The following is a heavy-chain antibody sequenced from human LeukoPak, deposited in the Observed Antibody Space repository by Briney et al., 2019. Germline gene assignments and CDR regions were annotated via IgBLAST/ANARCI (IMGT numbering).Heavy chain of an antibody. CDR2: IYYSGST. V-gene: IGHV4-39*01. Sequence: SETLSLTCTVSGGSISSSSYYWGWIRQPPGKGLEWIGSIYYSGSTYYNPSLKSRVTISVDTSKNQFSLKLSSVTAADTAVYYCARVWFGELRRWFDPWGQGTLVTVSS. D-gene: IGHD3-10*01. CDR1: GGSISSSSYY. CDR3: ARVWFGELRRWFDP. J-gene: IGHJ5*02.